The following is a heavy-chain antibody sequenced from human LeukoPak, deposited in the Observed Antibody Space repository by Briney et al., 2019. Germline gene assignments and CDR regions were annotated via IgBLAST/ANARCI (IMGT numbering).Heavy chain of an antibody. CDR2: ISYDGSNK. CDR1: GFTFSSYG. J-gene: IGHJ4*02. CDR3: ARAQEYYYDSSGTFDY. Sequence: GGSLRLSCAASGFTFSSYGMHWVRQAPGKGLEGVAVISYDGSNKYYADSVKGRFTISRDNSKNTLYLQMNSLRAEDTAVYYCARAQEYYYDSSGTFDYWGQGTLVTVSS. D-gene: IGHD3-22*01. V-gene: IGHV3-30*03.